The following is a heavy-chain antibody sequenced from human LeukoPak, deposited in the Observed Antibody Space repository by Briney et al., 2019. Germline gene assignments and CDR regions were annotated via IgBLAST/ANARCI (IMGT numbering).Heavy chain of an antibody. Sequence: ASVKVSCKASGFTFTNSPMQWVRQARGQRLEWIGWIVVGSGNTNYAQKFQERVTLTRDMSTSTAYTELRSLRSEDTAVYYCATGSGWYSPDYWGQGTLVTVSS. CDR1: GFTFTNSP. CDR2: IVVGSGNT. J-gene: IGHJ4*02. D-gene: IGHD6-19*01. V-gene: IGHV1-58*02. CDR3: ATGSGWYSPDY.